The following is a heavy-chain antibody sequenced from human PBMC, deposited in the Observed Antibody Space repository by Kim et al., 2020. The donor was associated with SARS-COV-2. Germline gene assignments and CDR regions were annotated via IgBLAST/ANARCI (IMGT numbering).Heavy chain of an antibody. V-gene: IGHV3-30*04. CDR2: ISYDGSNK. D-gene: IGHD6-13*01. Sequence: GGSLRLSCAASGFTFSSYAMHWVRQAPGKGLEWVAVISYDGSNKYYADSVKGRFTISRDNSKNTLYLQMNSLRAEDTAVYYCARGSWSFDYWGQGTLVTVSS. J-gene: IGHJ4*02. CDR3: ARGSWSFDY. CDR1: GFTFSSYA.